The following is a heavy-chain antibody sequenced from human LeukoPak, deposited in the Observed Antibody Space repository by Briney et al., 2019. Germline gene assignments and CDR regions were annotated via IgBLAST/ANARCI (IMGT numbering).Heavy chain of an antibody. V-gene: IGHV4-34*01. CDR3: ARDQSGYSSGWFDY. D-gene: IGHD6-19*01. CDR1: GGSFSGYY. J-gene: IGHJ4*02. Sequence: SETLSLTCAVYGGSFSGYYWGWIRQPSGKGLEWIGSLYFSGSIYYNPSLKSRVTISLNTSKNQFSLKLSSVTAADTAVYYCARDQSGYSSGWFDYWGQGTLVTVSS. CDR2: LYFSGSI.